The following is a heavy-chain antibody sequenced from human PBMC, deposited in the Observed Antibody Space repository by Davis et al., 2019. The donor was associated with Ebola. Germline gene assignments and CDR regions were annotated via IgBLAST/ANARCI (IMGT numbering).Heavy chain of an antibody. J-gene: IGHJ4*02. CDR1: GFIFGTYA. CDR2: ISYDGSKK. D-gene: IGHD3-3*01. V-gene: IGHV3-30-3*01. CDR3: ATDLNWSGF. Sequence: PRRSLTLSCAASGFIFGTYAMHWVRQAPGKGLEWVAAISYDGSKKFYADSVKDRFNISRHNAKNSLNLQMSSLRAEDTVVYYCATDLNWSGFWGQGTLVTVSS.